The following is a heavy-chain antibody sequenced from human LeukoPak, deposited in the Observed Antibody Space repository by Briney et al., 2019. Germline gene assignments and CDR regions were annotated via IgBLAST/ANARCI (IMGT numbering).Heavy chain of an antibody. CDR1: GFTFSSYE. Sequence: GGSLRLSCAASGFTFSSYEMNWVRQAPGKGLEWVSSISSSSGYIYYTDSLKGRFTISRDNANNSLYLQMNSLRAEDTAVYYCARDDSKLPGSYFDYWGQGTLVTVSS. CDR3: ARDDSKLPGSYFDY. CDR2: ISSSSGYI. D-gene: IGHD2-21*01. J-gene: IGHJ4*02. V-gene: IGHV3-21*01.